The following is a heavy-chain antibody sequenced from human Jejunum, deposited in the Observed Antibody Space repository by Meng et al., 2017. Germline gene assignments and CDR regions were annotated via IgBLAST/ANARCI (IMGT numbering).Heavy chain of an antibody. CDR1: GFTFTDYY. Sequence: GGSLRLSCAASGFTFTDYYMTWMRQAPGKGLEWVAYISGDSRDIQYASSVKGRFTISRDNAENSLFLQMNSLSGDDTAAYYCARTARLLDYWGQGTLVTVSS. CDR3: ARTARLLDY. J-gene: IGHJ4*02. V-gene: IGHV3-11*01. CDR2: ISGDSRDI.